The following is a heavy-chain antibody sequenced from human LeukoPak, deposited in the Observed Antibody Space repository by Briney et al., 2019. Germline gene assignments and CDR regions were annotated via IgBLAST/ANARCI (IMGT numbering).Heavy chain of an antibody. CDR2: ISSSSSYI. Sequence: GGSLRLSCAASGFTFSSYSMNWVRQAPGKGLEWVSSISSSSSYIYYADSVKGRFTISRDNAKNSLYLQMNSLRAEDTAVYYCAKRLVVTANDAFDIWGQGTMVTVSS. V-gene: IGHV3-21*01. CDR3: AKRLVVTANDAFDI. CDR1: GFTFSSYS. J-gene: IGHJ3*02. D-gene: IGHD2-21*02.